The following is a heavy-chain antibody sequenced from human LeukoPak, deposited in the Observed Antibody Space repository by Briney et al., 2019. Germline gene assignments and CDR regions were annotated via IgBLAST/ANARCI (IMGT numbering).Heavy chain of an antibody. V-gene: IGHV3-30*02. CDR2: IRYDGSNK. D-gene: IGHD3-10*01. Sequence: GGSLRLSCAASGFTFSSYGMHWVRQAPGKGLEWVAFIRYDGSNKYYADSVKGRFTVSRDNAKNLLYLQMNSLRAEDTAVYYCARARGLGPAGWFDPWGQGTLVTVSS. J-gene: IGHJ5*02. CDR1: GFTFSSYG. CDR3: ARARGLGPAGWFDP.